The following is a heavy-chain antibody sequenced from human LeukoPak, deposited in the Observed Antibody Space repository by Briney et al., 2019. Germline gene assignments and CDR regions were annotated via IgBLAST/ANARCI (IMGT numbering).Heavy chain of an antibody. V-gene: IGHV4-59*08. D-gene: IGHD3-22*01. Sequence: SETLSLTCTVSGGSISSYYWNWIRQPPGKGLEWIGYIYNSGSTNNNPSLKSRVTISGDTSENQFSLRLSSVTAADTAVYYCARASYSYDISGWVPFDYWGQGTLVTVSS. J-gene: IGHJ4*02. CDR2: IYNSGST. CDR1: GGSISSYY. CDR3: ARASYSYDISGWVPFDY.